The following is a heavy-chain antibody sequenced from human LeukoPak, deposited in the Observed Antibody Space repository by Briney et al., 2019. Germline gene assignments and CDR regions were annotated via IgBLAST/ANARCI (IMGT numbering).Heavy chain of an antibody. J-gene: IGHJ4*02. V-gene: IGHV3-73*01. Sequence: PGGSLRLSCAASGFTFSGSSIHWVRQASGKGLEWDGRIRSKANSYATAYAASVKGRFTISRDDSENTAYLQMNSLKTEDTAVYYCTRYPDASGAQFDYWGQGTLVTVSS. D-gene: IGHD3-10*01. CDR2: IRSKANSYAT. CDR3: TRYPDASGAQFDY. CDR1: GFTFSGSS.